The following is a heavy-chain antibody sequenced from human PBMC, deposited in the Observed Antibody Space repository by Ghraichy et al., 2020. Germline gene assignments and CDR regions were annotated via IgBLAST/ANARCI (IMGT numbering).Heavy chain of an antibody. CDR1: GGSFSGYY. V-gene: IGHV4-34*01. D-gene: IGHD6-6*01. CDR2: INHSGST. J-gene: IGHJ6*02. Sequence: SETLSLTCAVYGGSFSGYYWSWIRQPPGKGLEWIGEINHSGSTNYNPSLKSRVTISVDTSKNQFSLKLSSVTAADTAVYYCARGTSSSSFVRRLGYYGMDVWSQGTTVTVSS. CDR3: ARGTSSSSFVRRLGYYGMDV.